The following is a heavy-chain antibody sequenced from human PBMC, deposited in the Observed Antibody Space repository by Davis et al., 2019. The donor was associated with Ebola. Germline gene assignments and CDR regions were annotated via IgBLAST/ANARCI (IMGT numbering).Heavy chain of an antibody. CDR2: INAGNGNT. J-gene: IGHJ4*02. D-gene: IGHD3-9*01. V-gene: IGHV1-3*01. CDR3: ARDPPYYDILTGRGY. Sequence: AASVKVSCKASGYTFTSYAMHWVRQAPGQRLEWMGWINAGNGNTKYSQKFQGRVTITRDTSASTAYMELSSLRSEDTAAYYCARDPPYYDILTGRGYWGQGTLVTVSS. CDR1: GYTFTSYA.